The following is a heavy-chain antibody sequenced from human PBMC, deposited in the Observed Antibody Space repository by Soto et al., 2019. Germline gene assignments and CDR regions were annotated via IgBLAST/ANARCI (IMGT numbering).Heavy chain of an antibody. CDR1: GFTVISNY. D-gene: IGHD6-19*01. CDR2: IYSGGST. Sequence: EVQLVETGGGLIQPGGSLRLSCAASGFTVISNYMSWVRQAPGKGLEWVSVIYSGGSTYYADSVKGRFTISRDNSKNTLYLQMNSLRAEDTAVYYCAKDSKQWLVQGLVDYWGQGTLVTVSS. J-gene: IGHJ4*02. CDR3: AKDSKQWLVQGLVDY. V-gene: IGHV3-53*02.